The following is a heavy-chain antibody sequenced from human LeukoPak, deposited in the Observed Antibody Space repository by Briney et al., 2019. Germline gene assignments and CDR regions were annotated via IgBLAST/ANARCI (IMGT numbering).Heavy chain of an antibody. Sequence: GGSLRLSCAASGFTFSNYWMHWVRQAPGKGLEWVANIKQDGSEKYYVGSVKGRFSISRDNAKNSLYLQMNSLRAEDTAVYYCARDLQIWDTAMVDWGQGTLVTVSS. CDR1: GFTFSNYW. V-gene: IGHV3-7*01. CDR3: ARDLQIWDTAMVD. J-gene: IGHJ4*02. CDR2: IKQDGSEK. D-gene: IGHD5-18*01.